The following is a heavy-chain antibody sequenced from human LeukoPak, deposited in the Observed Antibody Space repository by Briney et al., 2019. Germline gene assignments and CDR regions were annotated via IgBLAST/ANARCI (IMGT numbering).Heavy chain of an antibody. CDR2: ISRNGDTT. J-gene: IGHJ5*02. D-gene: IGHD2-15*01. CDR3: ARIPLCSGGSCYSVWFDP. V-gene: IGHV3-64*04. CDR1: GFTFSTFP. Sequence: GGSLRLSCSASGFTFSTFPMHWVRQAPGKGLEYFSAISRNGDTTYYADSVKGRFTISRDNAKNSLYLQMNSLRAEDTAVYYCARIPLCSGGSCYSVWFDPWGQGTLVTVSS.